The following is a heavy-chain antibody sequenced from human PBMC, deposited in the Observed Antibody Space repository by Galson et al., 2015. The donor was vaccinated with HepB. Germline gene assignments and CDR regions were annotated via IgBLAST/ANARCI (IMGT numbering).Heavy chain of an antibody. CDR3: AKDREEWSAMDV. Sequence: SLRLSCAASGFTFDDYAMHWVRQAPGKGLEWVSGISWNSGSIGYADSVKGRFTISRDNAKNSLYLQMNSLRAEDTALYYCAKDREEWSAMDVWGKGTTVTVSS. J-gene: IGHJ6*03. V-gene: IGHV3-9*01. D-gene: IGHD3-3*01. CDR1: GFTFDDYA. CDR2: ISWNSGSI.